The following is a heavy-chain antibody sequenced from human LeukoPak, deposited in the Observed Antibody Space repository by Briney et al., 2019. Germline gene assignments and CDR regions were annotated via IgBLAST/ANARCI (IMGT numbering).Heavy chain of an antibody. D-gene: IGHD6-25*01. V-gene: IGHV3-11*01. J-gene: IGHJ3*02. CDR2: ISSSGSTI. Sequence: GGSLRLSCAASGFTFSDYYMSWIRRAPGKGLEWVSYISSSGSTIYYADSVKGRFTISRDNAKNSLYLQMNSLRAEDTAVYYCARRSAAKDAFDIWGQGTMVTVSS. CDR3: ARRSAAKDAFDI. CDR1: GFTFSDYY.